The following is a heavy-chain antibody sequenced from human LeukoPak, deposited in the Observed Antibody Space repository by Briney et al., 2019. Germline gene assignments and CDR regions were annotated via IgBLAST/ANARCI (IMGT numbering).Heavy chain of an antibody. Sequence: GRSLRLSCVASEFTFSSHGMHWVRQAPGKGLEWVAFKRYDGSNNYYADSVKGRFTISRDNSKNTLYLQMNSLKAEDTAVYYCSAPVATNYWGQGTLVTVSS. D-gene: IGHD4-23*01. V-gene: IGHV3-30*02. CDR1: EFTFSSHG. J-gene: IGHJ4*02. CDR3: SAPVATNY. CDR2: KRYDGSNN.